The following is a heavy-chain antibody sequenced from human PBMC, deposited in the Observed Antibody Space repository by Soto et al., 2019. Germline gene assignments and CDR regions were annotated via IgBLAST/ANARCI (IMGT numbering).Heavy chain of an antibody. CDR3: TDGMDV. CDR2: IESKIDGGAA. CDR1: GFSFSNAW. Sequence: EVQLVESGGDLVKPGGSLRLSCAASGFSFSNAWMNWVRQAPGKGLEWVGRIESKIDGGAADYAAPVKGRFTISRDDSKNTLYLQMNSLQSEDTAVYYCTDGMDVWGQGTTVTVSS. J-gene: IGHJ6*02. V-gene: IGHV3-15*07.